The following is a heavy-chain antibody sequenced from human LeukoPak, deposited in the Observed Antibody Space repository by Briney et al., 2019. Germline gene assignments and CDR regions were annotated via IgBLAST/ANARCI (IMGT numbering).Heavy chain of an antibody. Sequence: ASVKVSCKASGYTFTSYAMHWVRQAPGQRLEWMGWINAGNGNTKYSQKFQGRVTITRDTSASTAYMELSSLRSEDTAVYYCATIVSGEMATITWYYFDYWGQGTLVTVSS. V-gene: IGHV1-3*01. CDR3: ATIVSGEMATITWYYFDY. CDR1: GYTFTSYA. D-gene: IGHD5-24*01. J-gene: IGHJ4*02. CDR2: INAGNGNT.